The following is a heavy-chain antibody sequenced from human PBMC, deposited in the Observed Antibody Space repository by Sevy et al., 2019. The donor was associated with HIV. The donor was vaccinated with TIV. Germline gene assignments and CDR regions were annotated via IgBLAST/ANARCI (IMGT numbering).Heavy chain of an antibody. CDR3: AATKDCYENRGSTFVY. CDR1: GHTLNRLG. J-gene: IGHJ4*02. CDR2: FDPEDGET. V-gene: IGHV1-24*01. D-gene: IGHD2-21*02. Sequence: ASVKVSCKVYGHTLNRLGMHWVRQAPGKGLEWMGSFDPEDGETFQAQKFQGRVTMTDDTSTDTAYMELSSLRSEVTDVYYCAATKDCYENRGSTFVYWGQGTLVTVSS.